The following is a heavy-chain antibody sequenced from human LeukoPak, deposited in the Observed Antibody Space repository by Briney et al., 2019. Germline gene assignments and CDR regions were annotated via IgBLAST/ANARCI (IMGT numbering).Heavy chain of an antibody. CDR2: IYTSGST. V-gene: IGHV4-4*07. D-gene: IGHD2-21*02. J-gene: IGHJ4*02. Sequence: PSETLSLTCTVSGGSISSYYWSWIRQPAGKGLEWIGRIYTSGSTNYNPSLKSRVTMSVDKSKNQFSLKLSSVTAADTAVYYCARDGFSSGGDYYFDYWGQGTLVTVSS. CDR3: ARDGFSSGGDYYFDY. CDR1: GGSISSYY.